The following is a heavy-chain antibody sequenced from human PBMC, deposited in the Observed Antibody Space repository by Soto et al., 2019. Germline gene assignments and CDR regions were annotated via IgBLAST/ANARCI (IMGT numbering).Heavy chain of an antibody. J-gene: IGHJ4*02. CDR1: GFTFSSYG. CDR3: ARTVATNPYYFDY. CDR2: IWYDGSNN. Sequence: QVQLVESGGGVVQPGRSLRLSCAASGFTFSSYGMHWVRQAPGKGLEWVAVIWYDGSNNYYADSLKGRFTISRYNSKNTLYLQMNSLRAEDTAVYYCARTVATNPYYFDYWGQGTLVSVSS. V-gene: IGHV3-33*01. D-gene: IGHD4-17*01.